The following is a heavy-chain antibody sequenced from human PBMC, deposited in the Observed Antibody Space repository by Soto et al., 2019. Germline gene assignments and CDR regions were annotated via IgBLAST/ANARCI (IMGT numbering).Heavy chain of an antibody. D-gene: IGHD3-22*01. V-gene: IGHV1-69*13. CDR3: ARDRSLHDSSDSHDT. CDR2: IIRIFGTA. J-gene: IGHJ5*02. Sequence: GASVKVSCKASGGTYSSYAISCVRQAPGPGPEWMGGIIRIFGTANYAQKFQGRVTITADESTSTAYRELSSLRCEDTAVYYCARDRSLHDSSDSHDTRGQGNSVPAAS. CDR1: GGTYSSYA.